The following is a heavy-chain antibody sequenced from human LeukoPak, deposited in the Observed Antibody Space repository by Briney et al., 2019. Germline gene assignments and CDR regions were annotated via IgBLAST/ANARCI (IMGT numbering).Heavy chain of an antibody. J-gene: IGHJ4*02. CDR3: ARGDSDVVVVPAAMGL. D-gene: IGHD2-2*01. CDR1: GFTFSSYW. V-gene: IGHV3-74*01. CDR2: INSDGSST. Sequence: GGSLRLSCAASGFTFSSYWMHWVRQAPGKGLVWVSRINSDGSSTSYADSVKGRFTISRDNAKNTLYLQMNSLRAEDTAVYYCARGDSDVVVVPAAMGLWGQGTLVTVSS.